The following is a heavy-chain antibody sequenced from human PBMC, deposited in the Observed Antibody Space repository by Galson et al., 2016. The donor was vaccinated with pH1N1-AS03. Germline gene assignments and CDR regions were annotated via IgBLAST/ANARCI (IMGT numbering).Heavy chain of an antibody. CDR2: IGPGGDT. J-gene: IGHJ6*03. D-gene: IGHD2/OR15-2a*01. CDR3: ARDKSPYFCYMDV. Sequence: SLRLSCAASGFTFSNHAMHWVRQGTGRGLEWVSGIGPGGDTYYGGSVKGRFTIPRETAKNSLYLQMNSLRPEDTAVYYCARDKSPYFCYMDVWGKGTTVIVSS. CDR1: GFTFSNHA. V-gene: IGHV3-13*01.